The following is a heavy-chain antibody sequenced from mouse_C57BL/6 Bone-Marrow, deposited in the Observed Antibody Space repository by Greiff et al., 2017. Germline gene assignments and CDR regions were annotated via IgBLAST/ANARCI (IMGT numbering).Heavy chain of an antibody. CDR3: ARVGGCYAMDY. D-gene: IGHD1-1*02. CDR1: GFTFSDYG. CDR2: ISSGSSTI. Sequence: VQLKQSGGGLVKPGGSLKLSCAASGFTFSDYGMPWVRQAPEKGLEWVAYISSGSSTIYYADTVKGRFTISRDNAKNTLFLHMTSLRSEDTAMYYCARVGGCYAMDYWGQGTSVTVSS. V-gene: IGHV5-17*01. J-gene: IGHJ4*01.